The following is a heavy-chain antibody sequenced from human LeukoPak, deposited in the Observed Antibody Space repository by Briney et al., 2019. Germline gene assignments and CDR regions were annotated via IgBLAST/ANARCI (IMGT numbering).Heavy chain of an antibody. CDR2: IYPSDSDT. CDR3: ARQRDSGFDFDS. CDR1: GYSFTNYW. Sequence: GESLKISCMGAGYSFTNYWIGWVRQVPGSGLEWRGVIYPSDSDTRYSPSFQGQVTISADKSIDIAYLQWSSLKASDTAMYYCARQRDSGFDFDSWGQGTLVTVSS. J-gene: IGHJ4*02. V-gene: IGHV5-51*01. D-gene: IGHD5-12*01.